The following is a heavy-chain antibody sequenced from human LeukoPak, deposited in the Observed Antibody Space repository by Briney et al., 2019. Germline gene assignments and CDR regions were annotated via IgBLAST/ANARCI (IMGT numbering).Heavy chain of an antibody. V-gene: IGHV3-23*01. CDR1: GFTFSSYA. Sequence: GGSLRLSCAASGFTFSSYAMSWVGQAPGKGLEWVSAISGSGGSTYYADSVKGRFTISRHNSRNTLYLQMNSLRAEDTAVYYCARVDTVMAYYFDLWGQGTLVTVSS. J-gene: IGHJ4*02. CDR3: ARVDTVMAYYFDL. D-gene: IGHD5-18*01. CDR2: ISGSGGST.